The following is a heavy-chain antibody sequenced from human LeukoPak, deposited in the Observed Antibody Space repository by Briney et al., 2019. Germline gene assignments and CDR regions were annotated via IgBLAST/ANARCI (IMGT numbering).Heavy chain of an antibody. V-gene: IGHV1-69*13. D-gene: IGHD6-6*01. CDR1: GGTFSSYA. J-gene: IGHJ6*03. CDR3: ARGGDSSSSEGYYYYYYLDV. Sequence: SVKVSCKASGGTFSSYAISWVRQAPGQGLEWMGGIIPIFGTANYAQKFQGRVTITADESTSTAYMELSSLRSEDTAVYYCARGGDSSSSEGYYYYYYLDVWGKGTTVTVSS. CDR2: IIPIFGTA.